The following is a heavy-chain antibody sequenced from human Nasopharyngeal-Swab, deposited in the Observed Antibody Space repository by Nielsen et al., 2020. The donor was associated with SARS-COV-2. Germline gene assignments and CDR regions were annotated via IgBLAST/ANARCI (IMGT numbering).Heavy chain of an antibody. Sequence: ASVKVSCKASGYTFTTYYIHWVRQAPGQGLEWVGIINPSGGGTNYAQKFKGRATMTGDTSTGTVYMELTSLTSEDTAVYYCARMMYFHGYYAMDVWGQGTTVTVSS. V-gene: IGHV1-46*01. D-gene: IGHD3-10*01. CDR3: ARMMYFHGYYAMDV. CDR1: GYTFTTYY. J-gene: IGHJ6*02. CDR2: INPSGGGT.